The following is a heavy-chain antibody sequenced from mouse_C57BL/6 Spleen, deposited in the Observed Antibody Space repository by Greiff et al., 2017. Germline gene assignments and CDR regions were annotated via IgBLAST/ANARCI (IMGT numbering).Heavy chain of an antibody. CDR2: IYPGSGST. D-gene: IGHD3-2*02. J-gene: IGHJ2*01. CDR3: ARRQLRLPYYFDY. CDR1: GYTFTSYR. Sequence: QVQLQQPGAELVKPGASVKMSCKASGYTFTSYRITWVKQRPGQGLEWIGDIYPGSGSTNYNEKFKSKATLTVDTSSSTAYMQLSSLTSEDSAVYYCARRQLRLPYYFDYWGQGTTLTVSS. V-gene: IGHV1-55*01.